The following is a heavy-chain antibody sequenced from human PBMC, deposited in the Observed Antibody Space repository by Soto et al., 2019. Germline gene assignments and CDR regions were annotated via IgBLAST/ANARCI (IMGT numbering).Heavy chain of an antibody. J-gene: IGHJ6*02. Sequence: GGSLRLSCAASGFTFSSYAMSWVRQAPGKGLVWVSGINGGGSSTAYADSVKGRFTISRDNAKNTLYLQVNSLRDEDTAVYYCARGLRNYYGVDVWGQGTTVTLSS. V-gene: IGHV3-23*01. CDR2: INGGGSST. CDR3: ARGLRNYYGVDV. CDR1: GFTFSSYA.